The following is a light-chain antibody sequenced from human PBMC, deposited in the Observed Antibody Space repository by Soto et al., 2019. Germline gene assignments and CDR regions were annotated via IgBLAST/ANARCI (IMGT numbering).Light chain of an antibody. V-gene: IGKV4-1*01. CDR1: QSVLYSSNNKNC. J-gene: IGKJ5*01. CDR2: WAS. CDR3: QQYYSTPLT. Sequence: DIVMTQSPDSLAVSLGERATINCKSSQSVLYSSNNKNCLAWFQKKPGQPPKLLIFWASTREFGVPDRFSGSGSGTDFPLTISRLQPEDVAVYYWQQYYSTPLTFGQGTRLEIK.